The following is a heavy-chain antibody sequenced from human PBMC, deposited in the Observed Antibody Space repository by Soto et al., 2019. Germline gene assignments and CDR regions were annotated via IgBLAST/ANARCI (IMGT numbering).Heavy chain of an antibody. J-gene: IGHJ4*02. CDR1: GFTFSSYA. CDR2: ISGSGGST. V-gene: IGHV3-23*01. CDR3: AKDKQYYDYVWGSYRFYYFDY. Sequence: PGGSLRLSCAASGFTFSSYAMSWVRQAPGKGLEWVSAISGSGGSTYYADSVKGRFTISRDNSKNTLYLQMNSLRAEDTAVYYCAKDKQYYDYVWGSYRFYYFDYWGQGTLVTVSS. D-gene: IGHD3-16*02.